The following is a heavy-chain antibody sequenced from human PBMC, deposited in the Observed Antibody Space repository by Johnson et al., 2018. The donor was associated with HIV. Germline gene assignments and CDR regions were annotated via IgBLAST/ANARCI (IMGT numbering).Heavy chain of an antibody. Sequence: QVQLVESGGGVVQPGRSLRLSCAASGFTFRNFAMHWVRQAPGKGLEWLAVISYDGSNKYYADSVKGRFTISRDNSKNSLYLQMNSLRAEDTAVYYCARDPDLDAFDIWGQGTMVTVSS. J-gene: IGHJ3*02. CDR1: GFTFRNFA. CDR2: ISYDGSNK. D-gene: IGHD1-14*01. V-gene: IGHV3-30*07. CDR3: ARDPDLDAFDI.